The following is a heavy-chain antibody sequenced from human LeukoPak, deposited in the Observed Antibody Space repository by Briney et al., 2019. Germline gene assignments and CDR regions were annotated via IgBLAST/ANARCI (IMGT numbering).Heavy chain of an antibody. D-gene: IGHD1-14*01. CDR3: ARLCIIKAACSNDY. J-gene: IGHJ4*01. Sequence: GGSLRLSCAASEFTFSDYYMSWIRQAPGKGLEWVSYISYSGDTIYYADSVKGRFTVSRDNAKNSLYLQMNSLRAEDTAVYYCARLCIIKAACSNDYLGPGTLVTVSS. CDR1: EFTFSDYY. CDR2: ISYSGDTI. V-gene: IGHV3-11*01.